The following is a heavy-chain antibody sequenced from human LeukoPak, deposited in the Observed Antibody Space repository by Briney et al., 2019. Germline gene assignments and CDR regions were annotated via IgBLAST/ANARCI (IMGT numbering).Heavy chain of an antibody. Sequence: GSLRLSCAHSGFSFRDSWMSWVRQAPGKGLEWVAYINQEGREKYYVDSVKGRFTISRDNAKNTLYLQMNSLRAEDTAVYYCAAYDSSGYSGKYFQHWGQGTLVTVSS. V-gene: IGHV3-7*02. CDR3: AAYDSSGYSGKYFQH. CDR2: INQEGREK. CDR1: GFSFRDSW. D-gene: IGHD3-22*01. J-gene: IGHJ1*01.